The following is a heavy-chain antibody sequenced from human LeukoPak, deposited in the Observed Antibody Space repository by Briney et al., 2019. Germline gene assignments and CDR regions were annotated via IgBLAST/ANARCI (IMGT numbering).Heavy chain of an antibody. Sequence: GASVKVSCKASGYTFTSYYMHWVRQAPGQGLEWMGIINPSGGSTSYAQKFQGRVTMTRDTSTSTVYMELSSLRSEDTAVYYCATGGDVAYCGGDCPNDYWGQGTLVTVSS. CDR1: GYTFTSYY. V-gene: IGHV1-46*01. D-gene: IGHD2-21*02. CDR2: INPSGGST. CDR3: ATGGDVAYCGGDCPNDY. J-gene: IGHJ4*02.